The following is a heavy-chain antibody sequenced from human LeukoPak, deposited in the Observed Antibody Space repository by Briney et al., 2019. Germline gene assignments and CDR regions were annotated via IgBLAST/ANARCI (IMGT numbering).Heavy chain of an antibody. CDR1: GYTFSDYF. CDR3: ARDLNPFMIRGVIN. Sequence: ASVKVSCKASGYTFSDYFTHWVRQAPGQGLEWMGWINPNSGGTYYAQKFQGRVTMTRDTSISVAYMELRGLRSDDTAVYFCARDLNPFMIRGVINWGQGTLDAVSS. D-gene: IGHD3-10*01. CDR2: INPNSGGT. J-gene: IGHJ4*02. V-gene: IGHV1-2*02.